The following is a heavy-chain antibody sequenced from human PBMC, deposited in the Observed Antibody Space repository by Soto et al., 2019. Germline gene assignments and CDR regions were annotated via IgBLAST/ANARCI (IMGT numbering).Heavy chain of an antibody. Sequence: GGSLSVSCAASGFTFSSDGMHWVRQAPGKGLEWVSRINSDGSSTSYADSVKGRFTISRDNAKNTLYLQMSSLRAEDTAVYYCARGGRASLIYLCFDYWGLGTLVTVSS. J-gene: IGHJ4*02. CDR3: ARGGRASLIYLCFDY. V-gene: IGHV3-74*01. CDR2: INSDGSST. CDR1: GFTFSSDG. D-gene: IGHD3-16*01.